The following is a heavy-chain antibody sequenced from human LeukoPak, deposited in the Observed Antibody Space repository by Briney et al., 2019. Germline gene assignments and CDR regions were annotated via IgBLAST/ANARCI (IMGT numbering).Heavy chain of an antibody. CDR2: IIPNLGIA. CDR1: RGTFSSYA. CDR3: ARAGDRSGYHY. J-gene: IGHJ4*02. D-gene: IGHD3-22*01. V-gene: IGHV1-69*04. Sequence: SVKVSCKASRGTFSSYAIRWVRQARGQGLGWRARIIPNLGIANYAQKFQCRVTITADKSTSTAYMELSSLRSEDTAVYYCARAGDRSGYHYWGQGTLVTVSS.